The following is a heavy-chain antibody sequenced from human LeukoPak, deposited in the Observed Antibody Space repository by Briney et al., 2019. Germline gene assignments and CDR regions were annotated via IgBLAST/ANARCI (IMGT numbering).Heavy chain of an antibody. Sequence: SETLSLTCTVSGGSINSSNYYWGWIRQPPGKGLEWIGYIYYSGSTNYNPSLKSRVTISVDTSKNQFSLKLSSVTAADTAVYYCARAFKVPSWYFALWGRGTLVTVSS. V-gene: IGHV4-61*05. CDR1: GGSINSSNYY. CDR3: ARAFKVPSWYFAL. CDR2: IYYSGST. J-gene: IGHJ2*01.